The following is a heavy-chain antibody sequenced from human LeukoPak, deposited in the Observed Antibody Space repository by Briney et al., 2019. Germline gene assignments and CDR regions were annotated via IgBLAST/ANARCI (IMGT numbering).Heavy chain of an antibody. Sequence: GGSLRLSCAASGFTFSSYAMSWVRQAPGKGLEWVSAISGSGGSTYYADSVKGRFTISRDNSKNTLYLQMNSLRAEDTAVYYCAKVYSTGYSSSWYYFDYWGQGTLVTVSS. V-gene: IGHV3-23*01. CDR1: GFTFSSYA. CDR3: AKVYSTGYSSSWYYFDY. CDR2: ISGSGGST. D-gene: IGHD6-13*01. J-gene: IGHJ4*02.